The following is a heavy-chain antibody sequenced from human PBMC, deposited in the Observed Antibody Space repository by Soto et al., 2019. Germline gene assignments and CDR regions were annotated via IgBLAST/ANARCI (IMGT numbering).Heavy chain of an antibody. CDR2: MNPNSGNT. D-gene: IGHD3-16*02. V-gene: IGHV1-8*01. Sequence: ASVKVSCKASGYTFTSYDINWVRQATGQGLEWMGWMNPNSGNTGYAQKFQGRVTMTRNTSISTAYMELSSLRSEDTAVYYCARGLTLGELSLDQRETDDYWGQGTLVTVSS. J-gene: IGHJ4*02. CDR3: ARGLTLGELSLDQRETDDY. CDR1: GYTFTSYD.